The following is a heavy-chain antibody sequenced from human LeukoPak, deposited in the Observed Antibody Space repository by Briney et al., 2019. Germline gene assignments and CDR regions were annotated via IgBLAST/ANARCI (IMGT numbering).Heavy chain of an antibody. CDR3: ARGLNYMDV. CDR1: VFTFSSYW. CDR2: IKLDGSEK. V-gene: IGHV3-7*01. J-gene: IGHJ6*03. Sequence: PGGSLRLSCAASVFTFSSYWMSWGRQAPGRGLEWVANIKLDGSEKYYMESVKGRFTISRDNAKNSLYLQMNSLRAEDTAVYYCARGLNYMDVWGKGTTVTVSS.